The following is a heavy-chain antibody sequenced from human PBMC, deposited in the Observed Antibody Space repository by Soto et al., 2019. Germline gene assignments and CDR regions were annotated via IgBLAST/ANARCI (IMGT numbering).Heavy chain of an antibody. D-gene: IGHD3-16*01. V-gene: IGHV3-23*01. Sequence: EVQLLESGGGLVQPGGSLRLSCAASGFTFSSYAMSWVRQAPGKGLEWVSAISGSGGSTYYADSVKGRFTISRDNPKNTLYLQMNSLSAEDTAVYYCAKYRDGGGNFDSWGQGTLVTVSS. CDR1: GFTFSSYA. J-gene: IGHJ4*02. CDR2: ISGSGGST. CDR3: AKYRDGGGNFDS.